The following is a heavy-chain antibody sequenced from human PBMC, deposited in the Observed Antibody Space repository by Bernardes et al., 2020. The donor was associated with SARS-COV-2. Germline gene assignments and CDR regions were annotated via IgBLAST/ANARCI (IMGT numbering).Heavy chain of an antibody. CDR2: ISGSGGST. Sequence: GGSLRLSCAASGLTFSSYGMSWVRQAPGKGLEWVSHISGSGGSTYYADSVKGRFTISRDNAKNTRYLQMNSLRAEDTAVYYCAKVFCSGGFCYSGYGMDVWGQGTTVTVSS. V-gene: IGHV3-23*01. CDR1: GLTFSSYG. D-gene: IGHD2-15*01. CDR3: AKVFCSGGFCYSGYGMDV. J-gene: IGHJ6*02.